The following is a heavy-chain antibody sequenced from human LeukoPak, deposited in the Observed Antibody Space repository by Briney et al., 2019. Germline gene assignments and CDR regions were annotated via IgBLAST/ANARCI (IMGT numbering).Heavy chain of an antibody. CDR3: ARDRTVRGVTTYYFDY. V-gene: IGHV1-69*13. J-gene: IGHJ4*02. D-gene: IGHD3-10*01. CDR2: IIPIFGTA. CDR1: GGTFSSYA. Sequence: SVKVSCKASGGTFSSYAISWVRQAPGQGLEWMGGIIPIFGTANHAQKFQGRVTITADESTSTAYMELSSLRSEDTAVYYCARDRTVRGVTTYYFDYWGQGTLVTVSS.